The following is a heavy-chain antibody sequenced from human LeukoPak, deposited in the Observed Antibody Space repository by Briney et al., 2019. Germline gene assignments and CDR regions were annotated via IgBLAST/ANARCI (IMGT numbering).Heavy chain of an antibody. V-gene: IGHV3-48*03. CDR2: ISSSGSTI. CDR3: ARARFGELLRAYFDL. CDR1: GSTFSSYE. Sequence: GGSLRLSCAASGSTFSSYEMNWVRQAPGKGLEWVSYISSSGSTIYYADSVKGRFTISRDNAKNSLYLQMNSLRAEDTAVYYCARARFGELLRAYFDLWGRGTLVTVSS. D-gene: IGHD3-10*01. J-gene: IGHJ2*01.